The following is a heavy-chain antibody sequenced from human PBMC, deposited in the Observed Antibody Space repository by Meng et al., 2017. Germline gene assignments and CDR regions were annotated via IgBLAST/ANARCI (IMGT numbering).Heavy chain of an antibody. CDR2: IYSSGST. CDR3: ARDTGMRWLPIGYYFDY. D-gene: IGHD5-24*01. J-gene: IGHJ4*02. Sequence: SETLSLTCTVSGGSISSYYWSWIRQPAGKGLEWIGRIYSSGSTNYNPSLNSRVTMSVDTSKNQSSLKLSSVTAADTAVYYCARDTGMRWLPIGYYFDYWGQGTLVTGSS. V-gene: IGHV4-4*07. CDR1: GGSISSYY.